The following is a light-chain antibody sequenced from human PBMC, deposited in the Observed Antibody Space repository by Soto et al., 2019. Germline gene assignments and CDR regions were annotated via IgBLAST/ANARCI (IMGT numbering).Light chain of an antibody. J-gene: IGKJ1*01. V-gene: IGKV3-20*01. CDR3: QQFGSSPRT. CDR1: QSVTNN. CDR2: GAS. Sequence: EIVMTQSPATLSVSPGERVTLSCRASQSVTNNLAWYQQKPGQAPRLLMYGASRRPTGIPDRFSGSGSGTDFTLTISRLEPEDFAVYYCQQFGSSPRTFGQGTKVDIK.